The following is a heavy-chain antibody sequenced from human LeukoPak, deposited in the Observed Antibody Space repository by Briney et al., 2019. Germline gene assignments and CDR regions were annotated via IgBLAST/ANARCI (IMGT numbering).Heavy chain of an antibody. CDR1: GFTFSNYG. Sequence: GGSLRLSCAASGFTFSNYGMHWVRQAPGKGLEWVAFIRYEGNNEYYADSVKGRFTISRDNSKNTLYLEMNSLRAEDTAVYYCAELGITMIGGVWGKGTTVTISS. CDR3: AELGITMIGGV. D-gene: IGHD3-10*02. J-gene: IGHJ6*04. CDR2: IRYEGNNE. V-gene: IGHV3-30*02.